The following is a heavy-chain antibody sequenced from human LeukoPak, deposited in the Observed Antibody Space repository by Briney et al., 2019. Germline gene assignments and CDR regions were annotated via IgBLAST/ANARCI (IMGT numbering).Heavy chain of an antibody. CDR1: GGSMSSYY. V-gene: IGHV4-59*08. J-gene: IGHJ6*03. CDR2: IYYSGST. D-gene: IGHD2-21*02. CDR3: ARIYCGGDCRGYYYHYYMDV. Sequence: SETLSLTCTVSGGSMSSYYWSWIRQPPGKGLEYIGYIYYSGSTNYNPSLKSRVTISVDTSKNQFSLKLSSVTAADTAVYYCARIYCGGDCRGYYYHYYMDVWGKGTTVTISS.